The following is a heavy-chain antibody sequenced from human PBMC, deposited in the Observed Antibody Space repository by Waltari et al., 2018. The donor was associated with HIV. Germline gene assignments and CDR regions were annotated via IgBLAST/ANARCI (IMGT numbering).Heavy chain of an antibody. D-gene: IGHD3-22*01. V-gene: IGHV5-51*01. CDR2: IYPCGSYT. Sequence: EVQLVQSGAEVKKPGESLKISCKGSGYSFTSYWIGWVRQMPGKGLEWMGTIYPCGSYTRDGPSFQGQVTISADKSISTAYRQWSSLKASYTAMYYCATHGSTYYYASSGYYPFHYWGQGILVTVSS. CDR3: ATHGSTYYYASSGYYPFHY. CDR1: GYSFTSYW. J-gene: IGHJ4*02.